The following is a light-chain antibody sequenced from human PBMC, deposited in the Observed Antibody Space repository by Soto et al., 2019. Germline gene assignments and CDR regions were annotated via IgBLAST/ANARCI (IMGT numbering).Light chain of an antibody. CDR2: GAS. Sequence: EIVLTQSPGTLSLSPGERATLSCRASQSVSSSYLAWYQQKPGQAPRLLIYGASSRATGIPDRFSGSGSGTDFTLTISRLEPEDFAVYYCQQYHSSLWTFGQGTKVEI. CDR3: QQYHSSLWT. J-gene: IGKJ1*01. CDR1: QSVSSSY. V-gene: IGKV3-20*01.